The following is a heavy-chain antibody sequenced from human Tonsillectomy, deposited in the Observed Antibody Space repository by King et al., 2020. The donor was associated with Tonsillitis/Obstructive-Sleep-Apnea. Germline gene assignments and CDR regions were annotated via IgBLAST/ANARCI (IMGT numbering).Heavy chain of an antibody. CDR3: ARRKGYCSSTSCYNWFDP. CDR1: GGSISSSSYY. Sequence: PLQESGPGLVKPSETLSLTCTVSGGSISSSSYYWGWIRQPPGKGLEWIGSIYYSGSTYYNPSLKSRVTISVDTSKNQFSLKLSSVTAADTAVYYCARRKGYCSSTSCYNWFDPWGQGTLVTVSS. J-gene: IGHJ5*02. V-gene: IGHV4-39*01. D-gene: IGHD2-2*01. CDR2: IYYSGST.